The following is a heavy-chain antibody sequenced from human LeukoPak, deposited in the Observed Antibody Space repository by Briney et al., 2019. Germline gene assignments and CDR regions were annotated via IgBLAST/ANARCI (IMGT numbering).Heavy chain of an antibody. CDR3: ARRGFCSGGSCFSAHFDF. CDR1: GYTFTHYW. Sequence: GESLKISCQGSGYTFTHYWIAWVRQTPGKGLEWMGIVYPGDSDTRYSPSFQGQVTISADKSINTAYLQWSSLKASDTATYYCARRGFCSGGSCFSAHFDFWGQGTLLTVSS. V-gene: IGHV5-51*01. J-gene: IGHJ4*02. D-gene: IGHD2-15*01. CDR2: VYPGDSDT.